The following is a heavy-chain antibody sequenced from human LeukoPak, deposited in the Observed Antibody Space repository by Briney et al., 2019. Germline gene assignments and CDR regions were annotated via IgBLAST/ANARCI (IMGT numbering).Heavy chain of an antibody. Sequence: PGGSLRLSCAASGFTFSSYEMNWVRQAPGKGLEWVSYISSSGSTIYYADSVKGRFTISRDNAKNSLYLQMNSLRAEDTAVYYCARDLSYSSGWYNDYWGQGTLVTVSS. V-gene: IGHV3-48*03. CDR1: GFTFSSYE. J-gene: IGHJ4*02. D-gene: IGHD6-19*01. CDR2: ISSSGSTI. CDR3: ARDLSYSSGWYNDY.